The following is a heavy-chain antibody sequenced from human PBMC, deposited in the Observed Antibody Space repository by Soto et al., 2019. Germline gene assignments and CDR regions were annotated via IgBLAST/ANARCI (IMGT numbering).Heavy chain of an antibody. Sequence: ASVQVSCKASGYTFTSYAMHWVRRAPGQRLEWMGWINAGNGNTKYSQKFQGRVTITRDTSASTAYMELSSLRSEDTAVYYCASTLTQGYCSSTSCYGRYNWFDPWGQGTLVTVSS. J-gene: IGHJ5*02. V-gene: IGHV1-3*01. CDR2: INAGNGNT. CDR1: GYTFTSYA. D-gene: IGHD2-2*01. CDR3: ASTLTQGYCSSTSCYGRYNWFDP.